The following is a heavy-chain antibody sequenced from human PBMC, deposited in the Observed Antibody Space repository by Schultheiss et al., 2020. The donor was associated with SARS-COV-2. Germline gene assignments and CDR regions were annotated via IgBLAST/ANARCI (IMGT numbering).Heavy chain of an antibody. CDR3: ARVETVATFFDY. CDR2: ISGSGGAT. V-gene: IGHV3-23*01. J-gene: IGHJ4*02. Sequence: GGSLRLSCVTSGFTFSSHAMSWVRQTPGKGLEWVSGISGSGGATYYADSVTGRFTISRDNSKNTLSLQMNSLRAEDTAVYYCARVETVATFFDYWGQGTPVTVSS. D-gene: IGHD4-23*01. CDR1: GFTFSSHA.